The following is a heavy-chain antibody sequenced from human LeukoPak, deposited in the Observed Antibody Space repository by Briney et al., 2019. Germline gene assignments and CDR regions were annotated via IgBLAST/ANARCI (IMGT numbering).Heavy chain of an antibody. CDR1: GVSISSSSYY. CDR2: IYYSGST. D-gene: IGHD3-22*01. V-gene: IGHV4-39*01. Sequence: PSETLSLTCTVSGVSISSSSYYWGWIRQPPGKGLEWIGSIYYSGSTYYNPSLKSRVTISVDTSKNQFSLKLSSVTAADTAVYYCARHRPSYDSSGYLIDYWGQGTLVTVSS. J-gene: IGHJ4*02. CDR3: ARHRPSYDSSGYLIDY.